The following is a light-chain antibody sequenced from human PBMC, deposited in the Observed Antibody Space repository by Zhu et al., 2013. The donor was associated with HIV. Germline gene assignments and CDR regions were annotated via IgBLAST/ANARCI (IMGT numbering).Light chain of an antibody. CDR2: DNN. Sequence: QSVLTQPPSVSAAPGQKVTISCSGTTSNIGNNYVSWYQQVPGTAPKFLIYDNNKRFSGIPDRFSGSKSGTSATLGITGLQTGDEGDYYCGTWDSSLSAGVFGTGTKVTVL. CDR1: TSNIGNNY. CDR3: GTWDSSLSAGV. V-gene: IGLV1-51*01. J-gene: IGLJ1*01.